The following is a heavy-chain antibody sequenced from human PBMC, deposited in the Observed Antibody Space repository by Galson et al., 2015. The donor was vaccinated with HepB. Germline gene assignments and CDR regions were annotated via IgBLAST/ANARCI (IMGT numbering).Heavy chain of an antibody. V-gene: IGHV3-30-3*01. CDR2: ISYDGSNK. CDR3: ARESVVVTAFDY. CDR1: GFTFSSYA. Sequence: SLRLSCAASGFTFSSYAMHWVRQAPGKGLEWVAVISYDGSNKYYADSVKGRFTISRDNSKNTLYLQMNSLRAEDTAVYYCARESVVVTAFDYWGQGTLVTVSS. D-gene: IGHD2-21*02. J-gene: IGHJ4*02.